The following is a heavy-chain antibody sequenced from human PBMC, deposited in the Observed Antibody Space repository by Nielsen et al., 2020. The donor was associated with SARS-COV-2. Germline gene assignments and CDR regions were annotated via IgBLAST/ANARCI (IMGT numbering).Heavy chain of an antibody. CDR2: ISGSDGTT. J-gene: IGHJ4*02. V-gene: IGHV3-11*01. Sequence: GGSLRLSCAASGFAFSDFYMYWIRQAPGKGLEWVSFISGSDGTTYYADSVKGRFTISRDNAKKSLFLQMNSLRAEDTAVYYCARVRNYYDNTGTTRTPYFDYWGLGILVSVSS. CDR3: ARVRNYYDNTGTTRTPYFDY. D-gene: IGHD3-22*01. CDR1: GFAFSDFY.